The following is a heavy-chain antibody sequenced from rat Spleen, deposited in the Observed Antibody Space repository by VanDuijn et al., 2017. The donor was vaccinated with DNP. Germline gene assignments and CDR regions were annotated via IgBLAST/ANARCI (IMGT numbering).Heavy chain of an antibody. Sequence: VGCRSLFSKTTGLTFTDYNMAWVRQAPKTGLQWVETISYDGSRTYYRDSVKGRFTISRDNAKSNLYMQMDSLRSEDTATYYCATQAGYYGYKGFYFDYWGQGVMVTVSS. CDR2: ISYDGSRT. CDR1: GLTFTDYN. V-gene: IGHV5S10*01. J-gene: IGHJ2*01. CDR3: ATQAGYYGYKGFYFDY. D-gene: IGHD1-9*01.